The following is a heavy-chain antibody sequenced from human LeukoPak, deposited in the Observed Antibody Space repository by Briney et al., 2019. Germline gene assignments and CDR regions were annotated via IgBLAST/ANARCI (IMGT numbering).Heavy chain of an antibody. CDR3: ARGAIVGANFDY. D-gene: IGHD1-26*01. CDR2: ISGGGEST. CDR1: GFIFSNYV. Sequence: GGSLRLSCAASGFIFSNYVMSWVRQAPGMGLEWVSAISGGGESTYHADSVEGRFTISRDNSKNTLYLQMNSLRAEDTAVYYCARGAIVGANFDYWGQGTLVTVSS. J-gene: IGHJ4*02. V-gene: IGHV3-23*01.